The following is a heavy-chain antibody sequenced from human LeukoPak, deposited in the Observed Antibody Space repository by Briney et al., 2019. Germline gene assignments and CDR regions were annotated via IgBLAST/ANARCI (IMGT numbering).Heavy chain of an antibody. V-gene: IGHV4-31*03. D-gene: IGHD2-2*01. CDR3: ARDLIVVVPAAGYYYYYYGMDV. CDR2: IYYSGST. J-gene: IGHJ6*02. Sequence: PSETLSLTCTVSGGSISSGGYYWSWIRQHPGKGLEWIGYIYYSGSTYYNPSLKSRVTISVDTSKNQFSLKLSSVTAADTAVYYCARDLIVVVPAAGYYYYYYGMDVWGQGTTVTVSS. CDR1: GGSISSGGYY.